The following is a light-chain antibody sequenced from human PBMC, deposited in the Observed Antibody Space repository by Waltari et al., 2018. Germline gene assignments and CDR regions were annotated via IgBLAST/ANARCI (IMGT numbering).Light chain of an antibody. CDR1: SSDVGGYNY. Sequence: QSALTQPASVSGSPGQSITISCTGTSSDVGGYNYVSWYQQYPGKAPKLLIYDVGSRPSGISHRFAGSESGNTASLTISGLQAEDEAEYYCSSYTTSSALVVFGGGTKLTVL. V-gene: IGLV2-14*03. CDR3: SSYTTSSALVV. J-gene: IGLJ2*01. CDR2: DVG.